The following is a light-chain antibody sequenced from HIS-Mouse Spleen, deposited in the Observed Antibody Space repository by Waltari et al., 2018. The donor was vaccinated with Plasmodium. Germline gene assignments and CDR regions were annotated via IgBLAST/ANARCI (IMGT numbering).Light chain of an antibody. CDR1: SSDVGSYNL. Sequence: QSALTQPASVSGSPGQSITISCTGPSSDVGSYNLVSWYQQHPAKAPKLRIYEGSKRPSGVSNRFSGSKSGNTASLTISGLQAEDEADYYCCSYAGSSTFVVFGGGTKLTVL. CDR2: EGS. J-gene: IGLJ2*01. V-gene: IGLV2-23*03. CDR3: CSYAGSSTFVV.